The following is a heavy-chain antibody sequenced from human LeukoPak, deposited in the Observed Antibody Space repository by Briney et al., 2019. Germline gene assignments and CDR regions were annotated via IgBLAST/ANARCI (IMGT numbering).Heavy chain of an antibody. D-gene: IGHD2-2*02. CDR2: ISSSSSYI. Sequence: KAGGSLRLSCAASGFTFSSYSMNWVRQAPGKGLEWVSSISSSSSYIYYADSVKGRFTISRDNAKNSLYLEMKSLKAEDTAVYYCAKEFDAPRRQYPSWGQGTLVTVSS. CDR3: AKEFDAPRRQYPS. J-gene: IGHJ4*02. V-gene: IGHV3-21*01. CDR1: GFTFSSYS.